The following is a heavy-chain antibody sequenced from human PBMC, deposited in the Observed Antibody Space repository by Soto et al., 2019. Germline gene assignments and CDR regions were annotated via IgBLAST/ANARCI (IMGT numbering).Heavy chain of an antibody. D-gene: IGHD3-22*01. Sequence: LRLSCAASGFTFSGSAMHWVRQASGKGLEWVGRIRSKANSYATAYAASVKGRFTISRDDSKNTAYLQMNSLKTEDTAVYYCTSQDYYDSSGYYHYFDYWGQGTLVTVSS. J-gene: IGHJ4*02. CDR2: IRSKANSYAT. CDR3: TSQDYYDSSGYYHYFDY. V-gene: IGHV3-73*01. CDR1: GFTFSGSA.